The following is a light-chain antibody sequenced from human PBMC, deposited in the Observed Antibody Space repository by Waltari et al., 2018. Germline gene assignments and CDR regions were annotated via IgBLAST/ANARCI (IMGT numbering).Light chain of an antibody. Sequence: SYELTQPPSMSVSPGQTARITCSGDALPKQYAYWYQQKAGQAPVLVVYKDTERPSGIPGRFSGSSSGTTVTLTISGVQAEDEADYYCQSADSSGTYVIFGGGTKLTVL. J-gene: IGLJ2*01. CDR1: ALPKQY. CDR3: QSADSSGTYVI. CDR2: KDT. V-gene: IGLV3-25*03.